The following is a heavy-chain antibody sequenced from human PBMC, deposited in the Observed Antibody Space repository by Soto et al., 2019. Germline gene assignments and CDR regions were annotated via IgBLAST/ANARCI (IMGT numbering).Heavy chain of an antibody. Sequence: SXKDSFRASGYTXTSYRIRLARQAPRQGLEWIGWIRAYNCNTNYAQKIQGRVTITTDTSTSKAYMELRIMISSDTAVYYCARDVRPVAGTFELDYWGQGALGPVSS. V-gene: IGHV1-18*01. J-gene: IGHJ4*02. D-gene: IGHD6-19*01. CDR2: IRAYNCNT. CDR3: ARDVRPVAGTFELDY. CDR1: GYTXTSYR.